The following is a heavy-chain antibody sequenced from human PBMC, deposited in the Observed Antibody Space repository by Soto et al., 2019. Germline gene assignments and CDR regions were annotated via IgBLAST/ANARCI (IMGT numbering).Heavy chain of an antibody. D-gene: IGHD3-3*01. CDR3: ARGGEITIFGVVITRDAFDI. CDR2: IYYSGST. J-gene: IGHJ3*02. V-gene: IGHV4-31*02. Sequence: GGSISSGGYYWSWIRQHPGKGLEWIGYIYYSGSTYYNPSLKSRVTISVDTSKNQFSLKLSSVTAADTAVYYCARGGEITIFGVVITRDAFDIWGQGTMVTVSS. CDR1: GGSISSGGYY.